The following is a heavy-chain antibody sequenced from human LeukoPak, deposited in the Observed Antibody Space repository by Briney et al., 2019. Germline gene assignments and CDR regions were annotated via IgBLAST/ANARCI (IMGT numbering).Heavy chain of an antibody. V-gene: IGHV3-33*08. CDR3: ARGRSGYYPSAYFDY. CDR1: GFTFSSYG. J-gene: IGHJ4*02. Sequence: GGSLRLSCAASGFTFSSYGMHWVRQAPGKGLEWVAVIWYDGSNKYYADSVKGRFTISRDNSKNTLYLQMNSLRAEDTAVYYCARGRSGYYPSAYFDYWGQGTLVTVSS. D-gene: IGHD3-22*01. CDR2: IWYDGSNK.